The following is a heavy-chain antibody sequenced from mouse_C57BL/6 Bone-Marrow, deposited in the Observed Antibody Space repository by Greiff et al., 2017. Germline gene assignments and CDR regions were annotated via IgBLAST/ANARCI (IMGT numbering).Heavy chain of an antibody. Sequence: EVQRVESGPGLVKPSQSLSLSCSVTGYSITSCYFWYWIRQFPGNQLEWMGYISYNGSNNYNPTLKNRISITRDTSKNTFFLKLNSVTTEDTATYYCAREPIYYGYGGFAYWGHGTLVTVSA. J-gene: IGHJ3*01. V-gene: IGHV3-6*01. CDR3: AREPIYYGYGGFAY. D-gene: IGHD2-2*01. CDR1: GYSITSCYF. CDR2: ISYNGSN.